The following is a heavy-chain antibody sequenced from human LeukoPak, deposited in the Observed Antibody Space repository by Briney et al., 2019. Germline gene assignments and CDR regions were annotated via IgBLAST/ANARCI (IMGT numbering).Heavy chain of an antibody. V-gene: IGHV4-61*02. CDR2: IYTSCNT. CDR1: GGSISSGSYY. Sequence: SETLPLTCTISGGSISSGSYYWSWIQQPAGKGLEWIGRIYTSCNTNYNPSLKSRVTISVDTSKNQFSLKLSSVTAADTAVYYCARETVEMATIIWGQGTLVTVSS. J-gene: IGHJ4*02. D-gene: IGHD5-24*01. CDR3: ARETVEMATII.